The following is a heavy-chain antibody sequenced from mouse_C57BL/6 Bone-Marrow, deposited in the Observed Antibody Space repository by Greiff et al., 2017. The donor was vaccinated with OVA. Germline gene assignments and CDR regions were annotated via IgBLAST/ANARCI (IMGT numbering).Heavy chain of an antibody. CDR1: GFNIKDYY. V-gene: IGHV14-2*01. J-gene: IGHJ1*03. CDR2: IDPEDGET. Sequence: EVQLQESGAELVKPGASVKLSCTASGFNIKDYYMHWVKQRTEQGLEWIGRIDPEDGETKYAPKFQGKATITADTSSNTAYLQLSSLTSEDTAFYYCAKDYGSPYWYFDVWGTGTTVTVSS. D-gene: IGHD1-1*01. CDR3: AKDYGSPYWYFDV.